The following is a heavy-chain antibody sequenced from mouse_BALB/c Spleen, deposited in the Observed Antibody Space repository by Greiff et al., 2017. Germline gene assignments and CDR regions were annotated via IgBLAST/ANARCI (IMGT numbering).Heavy chain of an antibody. D-gene: IGHD1-1*01. V-gene: IGHV5-6*01. J-gene: IGHJ4*01. CDR1: GFTFSSYG. CDR2: ISSGGSYT. CDR3: ARVLHYYGSSPYAMDY. Sequence: EVKLMESGGDLVKPGGSLKLSCAASGFTFSSYGMSWVRQTPDKRLEWVATISSGGSYTYYPDSVKGRFTISRDNAKNTLYLQMSSLKSEDTAMYYCARVLHYYGSSPYAMDYWGQGTSVTVSS.